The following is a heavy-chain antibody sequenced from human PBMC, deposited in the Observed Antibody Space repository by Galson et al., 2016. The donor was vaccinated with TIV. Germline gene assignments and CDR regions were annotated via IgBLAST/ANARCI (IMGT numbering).Heavy chain of an antibody. CDR1: GFTFSNAW. Sequence: SLRLSCAASGFTFSNAWMTWVRQAPGRGLEWVSSLSSSGDYIYYADSVKGRFTISRDNTKNSMYLQMSRLRVEDTAVYYCARDSGSYARWFDPWGQGTLVIVSS. D-gene: IGHD3-16*01. CDR3: ARDSGSYARWFDP. CDR2: LSSSGDYI. V-gene: IGHV3-21*01. J-gene: IGHJ5*02.